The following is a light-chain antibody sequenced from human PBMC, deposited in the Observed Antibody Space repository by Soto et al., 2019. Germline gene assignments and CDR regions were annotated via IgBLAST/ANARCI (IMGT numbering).Light chain of an antibody. V-gene: IGLV4-69*01. CDR2: VHSDGGH. CDR1: SGHSRYA. CDR3: QTWGSGIRV. J-gene: IGLJ2*01. Sequence: QLVLTQSPSASASLGASVKLTCTLSSGHSRYAIAWHQQQPEKGPRYLMKVHSDGGHIKGDGIPDRFSGSSSGAERYLTISSLQSDDEADYYCQTWGSGIRVFVGGTKLTVL.